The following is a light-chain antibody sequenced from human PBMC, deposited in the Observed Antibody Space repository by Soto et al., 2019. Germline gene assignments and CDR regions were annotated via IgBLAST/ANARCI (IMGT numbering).Light chain of an antibody. J-gene: IGKJ4*01. CDR2: DAS. CDR3: QPYDNLPPT. CDR1: QDISNY. V-gene: IGKV1-33*01. Sequence: DIQMTQSPSSLSASVGDRVTITCQASQDISNYLNWYQQKPGKAPKLLIYDASNLETGVPSRFSGSGSGTDFPFPIRSLQPEDIATYYCQPYDNLPPTFGGGTKVEIK.